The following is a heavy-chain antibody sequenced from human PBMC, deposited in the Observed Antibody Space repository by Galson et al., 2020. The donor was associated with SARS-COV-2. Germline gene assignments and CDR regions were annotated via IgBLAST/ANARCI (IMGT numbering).Heavy chain of an antibody. CDR3: ARDPAPLYGDNYYDGLDV. Sequence: PETLSLTCSASAPPMSSYYWRWIRQPPGKGLEWIGYISYSGSTSYNPSLRSRVTISVALSKTQLSLKVTSVTAADTAVYYCARDPAPLYGDNYYDGLDVWGRGTTVTVSS. CDR1: APPMSSYY. D-gene: IGHD4-17*01. CDR2: ISYSGST. V-gene: IGHV4-59*01. J-gene: IGHJ6*02.